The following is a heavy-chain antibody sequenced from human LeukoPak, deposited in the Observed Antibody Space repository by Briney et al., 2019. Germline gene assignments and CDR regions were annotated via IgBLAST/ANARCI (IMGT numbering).Heavy chain of an antibody. CDR2: IYRSSDEI. CDR3: AKYSKTGDSFDY. V-gene: IGHV3-53*01. Sequence: LGGTLRLSCAASGFTVSSNYMIWVRQAPGKGLEWVSVIYRSSDEIRYAESVKGRFTVSRDNSKNTLSLQMNSLPAEDTAIYYCAKYSKTGDSFDYWGQGTLVAVSS. J-gene: IGHJ4*02. D-gene: IGHD7-27*01. CDR1: GFTVSSNY.